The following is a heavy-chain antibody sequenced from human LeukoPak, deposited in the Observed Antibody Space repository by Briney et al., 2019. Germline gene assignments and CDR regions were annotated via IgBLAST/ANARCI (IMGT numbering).Heavy chain of an antibody. CDR3: ARDGLIAAAGHTPNDY. D-gene: IGHD6-13*01. Sequence: KSGGSLRLSCAASGFTFSSYSMNWVRQAPGKGLEWVSSISSSSSYIYYADSVKGRFTISRDNAKNSLYLQMNSLRAEDTAVYYCARDGLIAAAGHTPNDYWGQGTLVTVSS. CDR2: ISSSSSYI. V-gene: IGHV3-21*01. CDR1: GFTFSSYS. J-gene: IGHJ4*02.